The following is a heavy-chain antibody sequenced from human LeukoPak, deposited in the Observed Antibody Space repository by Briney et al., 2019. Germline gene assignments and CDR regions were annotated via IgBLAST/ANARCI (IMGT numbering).Heavy chain of an antibody. Sequence: GGSLRLSCAASGFTFGSYAMSWVRQAPGKGLEWVSGISTSGGTTSYAESVKGRFTVSRDNPRNTLYMEVNSLRDEDTAVYYCAVMHRYYDGSGYWVQWGQGTLVTVSS. D-gene: IGHD3-22*01. CDR3: AVMHRYYDGSGYWVQ. CDR2: ISTSGGTT. J-gene: IGHJ4*02. V-gene: IGHV3-23*01. CDR1: GFTFGSYA.